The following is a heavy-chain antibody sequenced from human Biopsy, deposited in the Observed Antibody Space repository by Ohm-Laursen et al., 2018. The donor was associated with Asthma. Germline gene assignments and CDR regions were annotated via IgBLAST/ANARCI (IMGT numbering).Heavy chain of an antibody. J-gene: IGHJ4*02. D-gene: IGHD3-22*01. Sequence: SLRLSCTASGFAVSRDHMFWVRQAPGKGLEWVSVIYSGGTSHTADSVRGRFTISRDYSKNTLYLQVHSLRAEDTAVYYCARGDSSNWSHYYFDYWGQGTLVTVSS. CDR1: GFAVSRDH. V-gene: IGHV3-53*01. CDR3: ARGDSSNWSHYYFDY. CDR2: IYSGGTS.